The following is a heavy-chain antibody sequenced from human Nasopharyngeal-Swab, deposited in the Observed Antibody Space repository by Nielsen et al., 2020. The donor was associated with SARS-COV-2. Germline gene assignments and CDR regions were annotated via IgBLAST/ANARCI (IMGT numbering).Heavy chain of an antibody. D-gene: IGHD5-12*01. CDR1: GGSISSGGYY. V-gene: IGHV4-31*03. CDR3: ARDARLRGYSGYAYDY. J-gene: IGHJ4*02. Sequence: LRLSCTVSGGSISSGGYYWSWIRQHPGKGLECIGYIYYSGSTYYNPSLKSRVTISVDTSKNQFSLKLSSVTAADTAVYYCARDARLRGYSGYAYDYWGQGTLITVSS. CDR2: IYYSGST.